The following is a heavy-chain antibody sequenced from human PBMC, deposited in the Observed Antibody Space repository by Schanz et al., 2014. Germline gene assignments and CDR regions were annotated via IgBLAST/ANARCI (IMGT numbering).Heavy chain of an antibody. J-gene: IGHJ3*01. V-gene: IGHV1-69*08. D-gene: IGHD3-9*01. Sequence: QVQLVQSGAEVKKPGSSVKVSCKASGGTFSSSTLTWVRQAPGQGLEWMGRISAFDDKTDYAQNFQGRLIMTTDTSTTTVYMELRGLRSDDTAVYYCARETTIITGGAFDVWGQGTMVTVSS. CDR1: GGTFSSST. CDR3: ARETTIITGGAFDV. CDR2: ISAFDDKT.